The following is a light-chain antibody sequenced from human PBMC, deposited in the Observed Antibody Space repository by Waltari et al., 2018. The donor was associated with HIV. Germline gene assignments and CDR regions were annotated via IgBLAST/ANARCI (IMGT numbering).Light chain of an antibody. CDR2: KNN. V-gene: IGLV1-47*01. CDR3: ASWDDNWDSVV. CDR1: DSHIGSNY. J-gene: IGLJ2*01. Sequence: QSVVTQPPSASGTPGQRVTLSCSGSDSHIGSNYVYWYQHLPGTAPKLLIDKNNQRASGVPDRFSGSKSDTSASLAISGLRSEDEADYYCASWDDNWDSVVFGGGTKLTVL.